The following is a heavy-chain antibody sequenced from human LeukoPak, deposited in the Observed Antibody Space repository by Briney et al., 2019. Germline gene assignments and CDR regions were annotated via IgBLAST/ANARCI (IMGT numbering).Heavy chain of an antibody. D-gene: IGHD3-22*01. V-gene: IGHV1-8*01. CDR1: GYTFTSYG. CDR3: ARGNYYDSSGYSI. J-gene: IGHJ4*02. CDR2: MNPNSGKT. Sequence: GASVKVSCKASGYTFTSYGINWVRQATGQGLEWMGWMNPNSGKTGYAQKFQGRVTMTRNTSISTAYMELSSLRSEDTAVYFCARGNYYDSSGYSIWGQGTLVTVSS.